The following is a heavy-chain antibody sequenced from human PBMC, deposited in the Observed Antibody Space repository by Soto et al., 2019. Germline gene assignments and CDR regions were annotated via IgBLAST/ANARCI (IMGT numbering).Heavy chain of an antibody. Sequence: EVQLVESGGGLEQHGGSLRLSCAASGFTFSPYEMNWVRQAPGKGLEWLSYISSSSATIYYADSVKGRFTISRDNARNSLYLQMNSLRVEDTAVYYCARGYFDYWGQGTLVTVSS. CDR3: ARGYFDY. CDR2: ISSSSATI. CDR1: GFTFSPYE. J-gene: IGHJ4*02. V-gene: IGHV3-48*03.